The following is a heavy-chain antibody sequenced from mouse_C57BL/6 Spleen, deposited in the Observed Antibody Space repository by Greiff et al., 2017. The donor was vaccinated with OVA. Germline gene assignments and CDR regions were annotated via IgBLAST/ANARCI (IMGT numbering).Heavy chain of an antibody. CDR1: GYAFSSYW. Sequence: QVQLQQQSGAELVKPGASVKISCKASGYAFSSYWMNWVKQRPGKGLEWIGYINPSSGYTKYNQKFKDKATLTADKSSSTAYMQLSSLTYEDSAVYYCATLWTPFDYWGQGTTLTVSS. CDR3: ATLWTPFDY. CDR2: INPSSGYT. D-gene: IGHD1-1*02. J-gene: IGHJ2*01. V-gene: IGHV1-7*01.